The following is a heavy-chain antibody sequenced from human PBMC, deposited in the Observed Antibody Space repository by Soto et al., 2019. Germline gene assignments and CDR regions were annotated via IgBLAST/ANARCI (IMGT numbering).Heavy chain of an antibody. V-gene: IGHV4-59*01. J-gene: IGHJ4*02. Sequence: QVQLQESGPGLVKPSETLSLTCTVSGGSISSYYWSWIRQPPGKGLEWIGYIYYSGSTNYNPSLKIRVTISVDTSKNQSSLKLSSVTAADTAVYYCARAPRGNYGYPSYFDYWGQGTLVTVSS. D-gene: IGHD3-10*01. CDR2: IYYSGST. CDR3: ARAPRGNYGYPSYFDY. CDR1: GGSISSYY.